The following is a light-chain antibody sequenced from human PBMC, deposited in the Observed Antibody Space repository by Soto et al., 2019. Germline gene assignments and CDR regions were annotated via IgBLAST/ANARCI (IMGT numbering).Light chain of an antibody. CDR2: GAS. Sequence: EIVMTQSPATLSVSPGERVTLSCRASQSVRSNLAWYQQKPGQAPRLLIYGASTRATGLPARFSGSGSGTDFTLTISSLQSEDFAVYYCQQYNTWPPITFGQGTRLDIK. V-gene: IGKV3-15*01. J-gene: IGKJ5*01. CDR1: QSVRSN. CDR3: QQYNTWPPIT.